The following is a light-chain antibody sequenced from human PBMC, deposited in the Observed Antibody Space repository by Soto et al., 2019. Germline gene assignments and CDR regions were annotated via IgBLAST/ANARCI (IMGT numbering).Light chain of an antibody. CDR1: QSVSDW. V-gene: IGKV1-5*01. CDR3: QQYNSAPQT. J-gene: IGKJ5*01. Sequence: DIQMTQSPSTLSASVGDRVTITCRASQSVSDWLAWYQQKPGNPPKLLIYDTSRLESAVPSRFSASGSGTDFTLTISSLQPEDVATYYCQQYNSAPQTFGQGTRLEIK. CDR2: DTS.